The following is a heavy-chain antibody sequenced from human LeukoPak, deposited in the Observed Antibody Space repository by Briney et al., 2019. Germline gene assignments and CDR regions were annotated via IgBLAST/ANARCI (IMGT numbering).Heavy chain of an antibody. CDR3: ALLLRSGYLADY. CDR1: GYSFTSYW. J-gene: IGHJ4*02. D-gene: IGHD3-22*01. CDR2: IDPSDSYT. V-gene: IGHV5-10-1*01. Sequence: GESLKISCKGSGYSFTSYWISWVRQMPGKGLEWMGRIDPSDSYTNYSPSFQGHVTISADKSISTAYLQWSSLRASDTAMYYCALLLRSGYLADYWGQGTLVTVSS.